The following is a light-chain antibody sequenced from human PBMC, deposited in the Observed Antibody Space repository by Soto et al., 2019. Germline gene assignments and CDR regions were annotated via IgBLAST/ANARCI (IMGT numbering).Light chain of an antibody. J-gene: IGLJ1*01. CDR3: SSYAGSSNV. CDR2: EVN. V-gene: IGLV2-8*01. Sequence: QSFLAQPPSASGSPGQSVAMSCSGTSSDVGGYNYVSWYQQHPGKAPKLMIYEVNKRPSGVPDRFSGSKSGNTASLTVSGLQAEDEADYYCSSYAGSSNVFGTGTKVTVL. CDR1: SSDVGGYNY.